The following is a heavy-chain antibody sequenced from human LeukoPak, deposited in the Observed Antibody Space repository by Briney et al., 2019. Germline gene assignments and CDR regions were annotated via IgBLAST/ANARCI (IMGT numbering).Heavy chain of an antibody. CDR1: GGSISNYY. J-gene: IGHJ5*02. CDR2: IHYSGST. V-gene: IGHV4-59*01. CDR3: ARSRGGYGDYGSWFDP. Sequence: SETLFLTCTVSGGSISNYYWSWIRQPPGKELEWIGYIHYSGSTKYNPSLKSRVTISVDTSENQFSLTLNSVTAADTAVYYCARSRGGYGDYGSWFDPWGQGILVTVSS. D-gene: IGHD3-16*01.